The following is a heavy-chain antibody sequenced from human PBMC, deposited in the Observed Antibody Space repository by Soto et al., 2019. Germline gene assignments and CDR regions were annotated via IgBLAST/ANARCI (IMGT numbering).Heavy chain of an antibody. Sequence: GASVKVSCKASAYIFTDYYIHWVRQAPGQGLEWMGWINPNNGDTRYAQKFRGRVTVTMDTSISTAYMDLTRLTSDDTAVYYCARDSAAGAGIGWDYWGQGTLVTVSS. J-gene: IGHJ4*01. V-gene: IGHV1-2*02. CDR1: AYIFTDYY. CDR2: INPNNGDT. CDR3: ARDSAAGAGIGWDY. D-gene: IGHD6-13*01.